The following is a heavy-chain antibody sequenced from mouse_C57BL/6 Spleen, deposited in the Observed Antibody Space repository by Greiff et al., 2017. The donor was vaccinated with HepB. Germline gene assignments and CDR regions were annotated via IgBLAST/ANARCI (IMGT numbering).Heavy chain of an antibody. CDR2: ISDGCSYT. Sequence: DVHLVESGGGLVKPGGSLKLSCAASGFTFSSYAMSWVRQTPEKRLEWVATISDGCSYTYYPDNVKGRFTIARDNAKNNLYLQMSHLKSEDTAMYYCARDAGSPWFAYWGQGTLVTVSA. CDR3: ARDAGSPWFAY. J-gene: IGHJ3*01. V-gene: IGHV5-4*01. CDR1: GFTFSSYA. D-gene: IGHD1-1*01.